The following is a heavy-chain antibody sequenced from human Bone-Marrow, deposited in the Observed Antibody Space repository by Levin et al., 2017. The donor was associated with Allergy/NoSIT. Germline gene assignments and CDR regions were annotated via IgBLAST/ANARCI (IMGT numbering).Heavy chain of an antibody. CDR1: GFTFSSCA. CDR3: AKDRRYSSGGNAFDI. Sequence: PGGSLRLSCAASGFTFSSCAMSWVRQAPGKGLEWVSLITGSGGSTYYADSVKGRFIISRDNSKNTLYLQMNSLRAEDTAVYYCAKDRRYSSGGNAFDIWGQGTMVTVSS. D-gene: IGHD6-19*01. CDR2: ITGSGGST. J-gene: IGHJ3*02. V-gene: IGHV3-23*01.